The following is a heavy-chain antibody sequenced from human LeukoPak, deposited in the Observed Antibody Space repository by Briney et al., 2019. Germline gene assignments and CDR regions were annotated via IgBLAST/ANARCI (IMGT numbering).Heavy chain of an antibody. J-gene: IGHJ4*02. D-gene: IGHD1-26*01. Sequence: GRSLRLSCAASGFTFSSYAMHWVRQAPGKGLEWVAVISYDGSNKYYADSVKGRFTISRDNSKNTLYLQMNSLRAEGTAVYYCARDAGEVGADYFDYWGQGTLVTVSS. V-gene: IGHV3-30-3*01. CDR3: ARDAGEVGADYFDY. CDR2: ISYDGSNK. CDR1: GFTFSSYA.